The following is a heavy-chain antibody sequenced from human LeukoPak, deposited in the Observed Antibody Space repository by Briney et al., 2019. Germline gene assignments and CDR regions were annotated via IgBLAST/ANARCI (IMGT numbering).Heavy chain of an antibody. J-gene: IGHJ4*02. CDR1: GFTLTSYA. D-gene: IGHD1/OR15-1a*01. V-gene: IGHV3-23*01. CDR3: AKGRTNDY. CDR2: ISDTGGNT. Sequence: GGSLRLSCAASGFTLTSYAMSWVRQAPGKGLEWVSAISDTGGNTFYADSVKGRFTISRDNSKNTLYLQMNSLRAEDTAIYYCAKGRTNDYWGQGTLVTVSS.